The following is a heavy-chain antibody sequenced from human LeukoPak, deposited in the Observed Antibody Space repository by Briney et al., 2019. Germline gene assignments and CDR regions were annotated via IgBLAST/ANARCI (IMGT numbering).Heavy chain of an antibody. V-gene: IGHV4-34*01. Sequence: SETLSLTCTVSGGSISSYYWSWIRQPPGEGLEWIGEINHTGSTNYNPSLESRVTISVDTSKNQFSLKMTSVTAADTAVYYCASMGRVGAADYFDCWGQGTLVTVSS. D-gene: IGHD1-26*01. CDR1: GGSISSYY. J-gene: IGHJ4*02. CDR2: INHTGST. CDR3: ASMGRVGAADYFDC.